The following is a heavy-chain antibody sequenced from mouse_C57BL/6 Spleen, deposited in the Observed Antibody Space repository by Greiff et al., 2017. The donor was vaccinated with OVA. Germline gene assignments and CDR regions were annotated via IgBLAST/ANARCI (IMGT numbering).Heavy chain of an antibody. Sequence: EVQGVESGGDLVKPGGSLKLSCAASGFTFSSYGMSWVRQTPDKRLEWVATISSGGSYTYYPDSVKGRFTISRDNAKNTQYLQMSILKSEDTAMYYCARQGYYGSSFGAMDYWGQGTSVTVSS. V-gene: IGHV5-6*01. CDR2: ISSGGSYT. J-gene: IGHJ4*01. D-gene: IGHD1-1*01. CDR1: GFTFSSYG. CDR3: ARQGYYGSSFGAMDY.